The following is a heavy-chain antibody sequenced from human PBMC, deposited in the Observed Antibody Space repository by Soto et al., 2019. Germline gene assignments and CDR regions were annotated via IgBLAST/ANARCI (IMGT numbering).Heavy chain of an antibody. CDR2: IYYSGST. CDR3: ERLSSSWSPFDP. D-gene: IGHD6-13*01. J-gene: IGHJ5*02. Sequence: PSETLSLTCTVSGGSISSSSYYWGWIRQPPGKGLEWIGSIYYSGSTYYNPSLKSRVTISVDTSKNQFSLKLSSVTAADTAVYYCERLSSSWSPFDPWGQGTLVTVSS. CDR1: GGSISSSSYY. V-gene: IGHV4-39*01.